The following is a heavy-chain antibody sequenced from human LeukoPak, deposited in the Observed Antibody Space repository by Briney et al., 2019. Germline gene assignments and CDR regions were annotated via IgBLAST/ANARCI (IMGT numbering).Heavy chain of an antibody. V-gene: IGHV4-4*07. CDR3: ARAGSSSWYGPDHYYYYMDV. J-gene: IGHJ6*03. D-gene: IGHD6-13*01. CDR1: GGSISSYY. CDR2: IYTSGST. Sequence: SETLSLTCTVSGGSISSYYWSWIRQPAGKGLEWIGRIYTSGSTNYNPSLKSRVTMSVDTSKNQFSLKLSSVTAADTAVYYCARAGSSSWYGPDHYYYYMDVWGKGTTVTVSS.